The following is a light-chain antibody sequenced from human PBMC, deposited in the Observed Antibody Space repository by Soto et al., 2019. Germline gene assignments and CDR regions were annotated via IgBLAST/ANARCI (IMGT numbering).Light chain of an antibody. J-gene: IGLJ1*01. CDR2: DVT. CDR1: SNDVGRFNY. CDR3: SSFVHGTSYV. Sequence: QSALTQAPSASGSPGQSVTISCAGTSNDVGRFNYVSWYQHHPGKAPKLIIYDVTKRPSGVPDRFSGSKSGNTAYLTVSELQAEDEADYFCSSFVHGTSYVFGTGTKLTVL. V-gene: IGLV2-8*01.